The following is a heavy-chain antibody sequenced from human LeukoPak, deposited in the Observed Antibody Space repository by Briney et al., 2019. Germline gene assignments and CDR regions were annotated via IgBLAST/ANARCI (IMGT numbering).Heavy chain of an antibody. Sequence: SETLSLTCTVSGGSISSYYWSWVRQPPGKGLEWIGYIYYSGSTNYNPSLKSRVTISVDTSKNQFSLKLSSVTAADTAVFYCARQNYYYGSGRNYYFDYWGQGTLVTVSS. J-gene: IGHJ4*02. V-gene: IGHV4-59*08. D-gene: IGHD3-10*01. CDR3: ARQNYYYGSGRNYYFDY. CDR2: IYYSGST. CDR1: GGSISSYY.